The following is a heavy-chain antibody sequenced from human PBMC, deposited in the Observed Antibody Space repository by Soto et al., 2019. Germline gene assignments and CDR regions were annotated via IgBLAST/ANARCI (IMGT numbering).Heavy chain of an antibody. V-gene: IGHV4-39*07. CDR1: GGSISSSSYY. CDR2: IYYSGNT. CDR3: ARGFTTNPIILGFDP. J-gene: IGHJ5*02. Sequence: PSETLSLTCTVSGGSISSSSYYWGWIRQPPGKGLEWIGSIYYSGNTYYNPSLKSRVTISVDTSKNQFSLKLSSVTAADTAVYYCARGFTTNPIILGFDPWGQGTLVTVSS. D-gene: IGHD3-22*01.